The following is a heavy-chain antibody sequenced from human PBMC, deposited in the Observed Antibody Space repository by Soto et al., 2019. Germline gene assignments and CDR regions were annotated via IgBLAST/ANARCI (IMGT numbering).Heavy chain of an antibody. D-gene: IGHD6-6*01. CDR3: ARDSIAPMEVEGTDGMDV. CDR1: GGSVSSGSYY. J-gene: IGHJ6*02. V-gene: IGHV4-61*01. Sequence: QVQLQESGPGLVKPSETLSLTCTVSGGSVSSGSYYWSWIRQPPGKGLEWIGYIYYSGSTNYNPSLKRRVTISVDTSMNQFSLRLRSVPAADSAVYYRARDSIAPMEVEGTDGMDVWGQGSTVTVCS. CDR2: IYYSGST.